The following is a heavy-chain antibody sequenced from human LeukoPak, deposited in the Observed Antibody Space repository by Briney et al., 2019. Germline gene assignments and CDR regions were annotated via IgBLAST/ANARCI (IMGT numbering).Heavy chain of an antibody. CDR3: ARPTAPGGAFDI. CDR2: ISAYNGNT. CDR1: GYTFTSYG. J-gene: IGHJ3*02. D-gene: IGHD3-16*01. V-gene: IGHV1-18*01. Sequence: ASVRVSCKASGYTFTSYGISWVRQAPGQGLEWMGWISAYNGNTNYAQKLQGRVTMTTDTSTSTAYMELRSLRSDDTAVYYCARPTAPGGAFDIWGQGTMVTVSS.